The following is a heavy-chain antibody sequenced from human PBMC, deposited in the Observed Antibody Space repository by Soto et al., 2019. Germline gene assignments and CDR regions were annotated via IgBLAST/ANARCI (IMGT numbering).Heavy chain of an antibody. CDR3: AQDARPGIGGPAY. Sequence: EVQLLESGGDLVQPGGSLRLSCATSGFIFSSYAMNWVRQAPGKGLEWVSAISGTGGSTYYADSVKGRFTISRDNTKNTLYLQRYRVKVEDTAVYYCAQDARPGIGGPAYWGQGTLVTVSS. J-gene: IGHJ4*02. V-gene: IGHV3-23*01. D-gene: IGHD1-26*01. CDR1: GFIFSSYA. CDR2: ISGTGGST.